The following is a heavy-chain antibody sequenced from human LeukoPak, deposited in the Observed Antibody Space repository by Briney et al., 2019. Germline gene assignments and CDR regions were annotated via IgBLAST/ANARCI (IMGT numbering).Heavy chain of an antibody. Sequence: PSEALSLTCVVSGGSISSTSYYWGWIRQPPGKGLEWIGSIYYSGSTYYSPSLKSRVTISVDTSKNQFSLKLSSVTAADTAVYYCARLLRVGYCSTTTCNWFDPWGQGTLVTVSS. D-gene: IGHD2-2*03. V-gene: IGHV4-39*07. J-gene: IGHJ5*02. CDR1: GGSISSTSYY. CDR3: ARLLRVGYCSTTTCNWFDP. CDR2: IYYSGST.